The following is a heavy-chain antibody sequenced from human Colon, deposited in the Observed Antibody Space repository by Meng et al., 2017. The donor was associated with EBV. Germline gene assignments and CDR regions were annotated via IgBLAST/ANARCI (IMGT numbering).Heavy chain of an antibody. CDR3: AREVRRGRVGFDH. Sequence: HVHLVASGVGLVKPGGSLRLSCTASGFTFSDYFMGWVRQVPGKGLEWIAYISGYSNTIYYGDSVKGRFIVSRDNAKDSLYLHMNSLRADDTAVYYCAREVRRGRVGFDHWGQGPLVTVYS. CDR1: GFTFSDYF. D-gene: IGHD1-26*01. CDR2: ISGYSNTI. V-gene: IGHV3-11*01. J-gene: IGHJ4*02.